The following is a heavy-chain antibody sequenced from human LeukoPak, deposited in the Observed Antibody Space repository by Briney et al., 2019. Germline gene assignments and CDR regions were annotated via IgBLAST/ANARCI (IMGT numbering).Heavy chain of an antibody. Sequence: GGSLRPSCAASGFTFSSYGMHWVCQAPGKGLEWVAVISYDGSNKYYADSVKGRFSISRDNSRNTLYLQMNGLRAEDTAVYYCAKGFTGMDFWGQGSLVTVSS. J-gene: IGHJ4*02. CDR3: AKGFTGMDF. CDR1: GFTFSSYG. CDR2: ISYDGSNK. D-gene: IGHD3-16*01. V-gene: IGHV3-30*18.